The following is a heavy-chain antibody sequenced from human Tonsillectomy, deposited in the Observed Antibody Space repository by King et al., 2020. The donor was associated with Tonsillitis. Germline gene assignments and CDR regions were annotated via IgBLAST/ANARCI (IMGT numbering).Heavy chain of an antibody. CDR3: AKVIAIAQISLDY. Sequence: VQLVESGGGLVQPGGSLRLSCVASGFTFNSFAMSWVRQTPGKGLEWVSTITGGGGTTYYADSVKGRFTIYRDNSKNTLFLQMSSLRAEDTAVYYCAKVIAIAQISLDYWGQGTLVTVPS. D-gene: IGHD6-13*01. V-gene: IGHV3-23*04. CDR2: ITGGGGTT. CDR1: GFTFNSFA. J-gene: IGHJ4*02.